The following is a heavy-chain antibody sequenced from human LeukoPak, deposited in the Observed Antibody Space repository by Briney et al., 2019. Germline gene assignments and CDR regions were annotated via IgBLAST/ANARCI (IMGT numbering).Heavy chain of an antibody. CDR3: AKDQGGYGSGAIGFDY. J-gene: IGHJ4*02. CDR2: IDSDGSST. V-gene: IGHV3-74*01. D-gene: IGHD3-10*01. Sequence: GGSLRLSCAASGFTFSSYWMHWVRQAPGKGLVWVSRIDSDGSSTSYADSVKGRYTISRDNSKNTLYLQMNSLRAEDTAVYYCAKDQGGYGSGAIGFDYWGQGTLVTVSS. CDR1: GFTFSSYW.